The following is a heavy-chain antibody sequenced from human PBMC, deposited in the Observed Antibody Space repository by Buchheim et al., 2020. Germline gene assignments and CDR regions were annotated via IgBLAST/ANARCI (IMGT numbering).Heavy chain of an antibody. J-gene: IGHJ6*01. D-gene: IGHD4-17*01. CDR2: FSGSSGTT. V-gene: IGHV3-23*01. CDR1: GFPFSSYA. CDR3: AKETVTAGAGYYGMDV. Sequence: EVHLLESGGGLIQPGGSLRLSCAASGFPFSSYAMSWVRQAPGKGLEWVSSFSGSSGTTYYADSVKGRFTISRENSKNTLYLQMNSLRAGDTAVYYCAKETVTAGAGYYGMDVWDQGTT.